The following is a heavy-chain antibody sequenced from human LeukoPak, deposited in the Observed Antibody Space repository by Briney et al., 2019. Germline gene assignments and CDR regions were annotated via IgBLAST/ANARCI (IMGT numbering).Heavy chain of an antibody. CDR2: IWYDGSNK. V-gene: IGHV3-33*08. D-gene: IGHD2-15*01. Sequence: GGSLRLSCAASGFTFSSYNMNWVRQAPGKGLEWVAVIWYDGSNKYYADSVKGRFTISRDNSKSTLYLQVNSLRAEDTAVYYCARISCTGGSCRPYSYYDMDVWGQGTTVTVSS. J-gene: IGHJ6*02. CDR1: GFTFSSYN. CDR3: ARISCTGGSCRPYSYYDMDV.